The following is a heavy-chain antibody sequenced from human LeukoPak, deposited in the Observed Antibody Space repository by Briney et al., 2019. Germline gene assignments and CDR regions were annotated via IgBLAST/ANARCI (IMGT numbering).Heavy chain of an antibody. D-gene: IGHD1-7*01. V-gene: IGHV3-23*01. J-gene: IGHJ4*02. CDR1: GFTFSSYA. Sequence: PGGSLRLSCAASGFTFSSYAMSWVRQAPGKGLEWVSTVVGSGGNTYYADSVKGRFTISRDNSQNTLSLQMNSLRAEDTAVYYCSKGRTGTTSNFDYWGQGTLVTVSS. CDR3: SKGRTGTTSNFDY. CDR2: VVGSGGNT.